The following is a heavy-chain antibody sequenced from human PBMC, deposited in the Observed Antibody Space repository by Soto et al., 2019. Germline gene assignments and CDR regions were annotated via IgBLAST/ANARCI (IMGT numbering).Heavy chain of an antibody. Sequence: SETLSLTCTVSGGSISSYYWSWIRQPPGKGLEWIGYIYYSGSTNYNPSLKSRVTISVDTSKNQFSLKLSSVTAADTAVYYCARLDSSSSYSDYWGQGTLVTVSS. CDR1: GGSISSYY. D-gene: IGHD6-6*01. J-gene: IGHJ4*02. CDR3: ARLDSSSSYSDY. V-gene: IGHV4-59*08. CDR2: IYYSGST.